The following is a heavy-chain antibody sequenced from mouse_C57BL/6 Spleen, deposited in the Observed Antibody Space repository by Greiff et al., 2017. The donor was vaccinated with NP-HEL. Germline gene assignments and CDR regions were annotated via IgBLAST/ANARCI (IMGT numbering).Heavy chain of an antibody. D-gene: IGHD2-5*01. CDR2: ISDGGSYT. V-gene: IGHV5-4*01. Sequence: EVQRVESGGGLVKPGGSLKLSCAASGFTFSSYAMSWVRQTPEKRLEWVATISDGGSYTYYPDNVKGRFTISRDNAKNNLYLQMSHLKAEDTAMYYCAREGEGYYSNYLLDYWGQGTTLTVSS. CDR1: GFTFSSYA. CDR3: AREGEGYYSNYLLDY. J-gene: IGHJ2*01.